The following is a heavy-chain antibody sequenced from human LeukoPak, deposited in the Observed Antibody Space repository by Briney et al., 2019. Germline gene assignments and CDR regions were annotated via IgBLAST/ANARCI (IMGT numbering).Heavy chain of an antibody. CDR1: GDNVSSNSLA. Sequence: SQTLSLTCAISGDNVSSNSLAWNWIRQSPSRGLEWLGRTYYRSKWYTDYAVSVKGRITVNPDTSKNQFSLQLNSVTPEDTAVYYCARGGGYCTTTICYSAWFGPWGQGTLVTVFS. CDR3: ARGGGYCTTTICYSAWFGP. J-gene: IGHJ5*02. V-gene: IGHV6-1*01. CDR2: TYYRSKWYT. D-gene: IGHD2-2*01.